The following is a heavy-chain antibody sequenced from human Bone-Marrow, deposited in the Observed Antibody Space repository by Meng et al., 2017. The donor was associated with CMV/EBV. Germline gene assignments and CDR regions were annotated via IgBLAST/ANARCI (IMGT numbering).Heavy chain of an antibody. CDR1: GGTFSSYT. Sequence: SVKVSCKASGGTFSSYTISWVRQAPGQGLEWMGRIIPILGIANYAQKFQGRVTITADKSTSTAYMELSSLRSEDTAVYYCARRPIAAAGTGYFDYWGQGTLVTVSS. CDR2: IIPILGIA. V-gene: IGHV1-69*02. J-gene: IGHJ4*02. CDR3: ARRPIAAAGTGYFDY. D-gene: IGHD6-13*01.